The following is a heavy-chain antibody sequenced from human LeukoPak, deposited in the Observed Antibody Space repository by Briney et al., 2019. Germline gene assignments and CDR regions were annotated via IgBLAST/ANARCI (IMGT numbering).Heavy chain of an antibody. CDR2: IYYSGST. CDR1: GGSISSGGYY. CDR3: AHFITQGSGSPL. V-gene: IGHV4-31*03. D-gene: IGHD3-10*01. Sequence: PSETLSLTCTVSGGSISSGGYYWSWIRQHPGKGLEWIGYIYYSGSTYYNPSLKSRVTISVDTSKNQFSLKLSSVTAADTAVYYCAHFITQGSGSPLWGQGTLVTVSS. J-gene: IGHJ4*02.